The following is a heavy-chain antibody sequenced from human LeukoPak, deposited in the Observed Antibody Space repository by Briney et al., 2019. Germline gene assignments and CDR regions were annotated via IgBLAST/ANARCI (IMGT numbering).Heavy chain of an antibody. Sequence: SETLSLTCAVYGGSFSGYYCSWIRQPPGKGLEWIGEINHSGSTNYNPSRKSRVTISVDTSKNQFSLKLSSVTAADTAVYYCARGYCSSTSCYWRHYYYYYGMDVWGQGTTVTVSS. CDR2: INHSGST. V-gene: IGHV4-34*01. J-gene: IGHJ6*02. CDR1: GGSFSGYY. D-gene: IGHD2-2*01. CDR3: ARGYCSSTSCYWRHYYYYYGMDV.